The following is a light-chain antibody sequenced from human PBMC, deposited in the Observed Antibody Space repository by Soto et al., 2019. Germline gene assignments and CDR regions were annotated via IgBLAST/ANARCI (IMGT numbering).Light chain of an antibody. CDR1: SSNIGAGYD. CDR3: QSYDSSLSGDYV. J-gene: IGLJ1*01. V-gene: IGLV1-40*01. CDR2: GNS. Sequence: QSVLTQPPSLSGSPGQRVTISCTGSSSNIGAGYDVHWYQQLPGTAPKLLIYGNSNRPSGVPDRFSGSKSGTSASLAITGLQAEDEADYYCQSYDSSLSGDYVFGTGTKVT.